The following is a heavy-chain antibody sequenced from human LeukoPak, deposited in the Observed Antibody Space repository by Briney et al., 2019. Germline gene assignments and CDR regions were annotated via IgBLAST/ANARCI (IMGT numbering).Heavy chain of an antibody. CDR2: IIPIFGTA. Sequence: SVKVSCKASGYTFTSYAMNWVRQAPGQGLEWIGWIIPIFGTAKYAQKFQGRVTITADKSTSTAYMELSSLRSEDTAVYYCASGVATEGNWFDPWGQGTLVTVSS. CDR3: ASGVATEGNWFDP. CDR1: GYTFTSYA. D-gene: IGHD5-12*01. V-gene: IGHV1-69*06. J-gene: IGHJ5*02.